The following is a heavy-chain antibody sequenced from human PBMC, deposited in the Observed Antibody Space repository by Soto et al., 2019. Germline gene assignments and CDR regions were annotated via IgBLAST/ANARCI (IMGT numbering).Heavy chain of an antibody. CDR2: MNPNSGNT. J-gene: IGHJ4*02. Sequence: QVQLVQSGAEVKKPGASVKVSCKASGYTFTRYAITWVRQATGQGLEWMGWMNPNSGNTGYPQKFQGRVTRTRNTSISTAYMELTSLRSEDTAVYYCARTLYGANVDDRGPGTLFTVS. CDR3: ARTLYGANVDD. CDR1: GYTFTRYA. V-gene: IGHV1-8*01. D-gene: IGHD4-17*01.